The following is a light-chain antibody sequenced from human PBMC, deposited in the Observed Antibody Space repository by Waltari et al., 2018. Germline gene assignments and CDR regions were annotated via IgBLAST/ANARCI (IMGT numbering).Light chain of an antibody. Sequence: QSALTQPASVSGSPGQSITISCTGSSTDVGGYSYVSWYQPHPDKAPKLIIYEVSHRPSGISSRFSGSKSGNTASLTISGLQPEDEADYYCSSYTSSSSLAFGGGTKVTVL. V-gene: IGLV2-14*01. CDR3: SSYTSSSSLA. J-gene: IGLJ2*01. CDR1: STDVGGYSY. CDR2: EVS.